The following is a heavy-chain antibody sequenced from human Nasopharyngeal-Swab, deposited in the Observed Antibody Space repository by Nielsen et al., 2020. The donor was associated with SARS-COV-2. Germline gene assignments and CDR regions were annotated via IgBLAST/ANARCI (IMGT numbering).Heavy chain of an antibody. J-gene: IGHJ5*01. CDR3: ARVGSDYGSGPNWFDS. CDR1: GGSISSGGYS. CDR2: IYRSGST. V-gene: IGHV4-30-2*01. D-gene: IGHD3-10*01. Sequence: SETLSLTCAVSGGSISSGGYSWSWSRQPPGKGREWMGCIYRSGSTYYNPPLQSRVTISVDRSKNQFSLKMSTVTAADTAVYYCARVGSDYGSGPNWFDSWGQGTLVTVSS.